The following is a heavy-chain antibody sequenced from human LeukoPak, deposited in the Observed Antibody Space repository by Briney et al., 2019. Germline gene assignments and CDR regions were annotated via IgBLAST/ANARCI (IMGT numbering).Heavy chain of an antibody. J-gene: IGHJ4*02. Sequence: SLRLSCVASGFTFSNYWMSWVRQAPGKGLEWVGFIRSKAYGGTTEYAASVKGRFTISRDDSKSIAYLQMNSLKTEDTAVYYCTRDQTPYYWGQGTLVTVSS. CDR1: GFTFSNYW. V-gene: IGHV3-49*04. CDR2: IRSKAYGGTT. CDR3: TRDQTPYY.